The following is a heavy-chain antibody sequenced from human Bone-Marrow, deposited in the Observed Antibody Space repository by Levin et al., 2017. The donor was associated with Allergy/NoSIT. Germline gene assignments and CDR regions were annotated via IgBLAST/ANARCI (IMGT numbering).Heavy chain of an antibody. J-gene: IGHJ3*02. Sequence: SETLSLSCTVSGASITSSGYFWVWIRQPPGKGLEWIGSIYHPGTTYFNPSLKSRVSISIDTSKSQFSLRLNSVTATDTAVYFCARQSPRLRYAFDIWGQGTMVAVSS. D-gene: IGHD4-17*01. V-gene: IGHV4-39*01. CDR1: GASITSSGYF. CDR2: IYHPGTT. CDR3: ARQSPRLRYAFDI.